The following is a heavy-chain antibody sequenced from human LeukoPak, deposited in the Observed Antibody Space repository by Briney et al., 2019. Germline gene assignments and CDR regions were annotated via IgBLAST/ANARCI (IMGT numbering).Heavy chain of an antibody. CDR2: ISAYNGNT. CDR3: ARDLYYDSSGEGDY. J-gene: IGHJ4*02. V-gene: IGHV1-18*01. D-gene: IGHD3-22*01. Sequence: ASVKVSCKASGYTFTSYGISWVRQAPGQGFEWMGWISAYNGNTNYAQKLQGRVTMTTDTSTSTAYMELRSLRSDDTAVYYCARDLYYDSSGEGDYWGQGTLVTVSS. CDR1: GYTFTSYG.